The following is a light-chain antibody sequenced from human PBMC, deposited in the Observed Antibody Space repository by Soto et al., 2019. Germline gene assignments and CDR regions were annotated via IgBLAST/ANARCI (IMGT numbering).Light chain of an antibody. J-gene: IGLJ1*01. CDR3: CSYAGSNTFARNV. Sequence: QSVLTQPRSVSGSPGQSVTISCTGTSSDVAIYNYISWYQQHPGEAPKLMIHDVSERPSGVPDRFSGSKSGNTASLTISGLQAEDEADYYCCSYAGSNTFARNVFGTGTKSPS. V-gene: IGLV2-11*01. CDR2: DVS. CDR1: SSDVAIYNY.